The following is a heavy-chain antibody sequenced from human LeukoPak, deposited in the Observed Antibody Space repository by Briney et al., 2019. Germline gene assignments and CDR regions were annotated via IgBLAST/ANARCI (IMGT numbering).Heavy chain of an antibody. Sequence: GGSLRLSCTASGFTFGDYAMTWVRQAPGKGLEWVSYISSSGSTIYYADSVKGRFTISRDNAKNSLYLQMNSLRAEDTAVYYCARDRDSGSSIHWGQGTLVTVSS. V-gene: IGHV3-48*03. CDR1: GFTFGDYA. D-gene: IGHD1-26*01. CDR2: ISSSGSTI. J-gene: IGHJ4*02. CDR3: ARDRDSGSSIH.